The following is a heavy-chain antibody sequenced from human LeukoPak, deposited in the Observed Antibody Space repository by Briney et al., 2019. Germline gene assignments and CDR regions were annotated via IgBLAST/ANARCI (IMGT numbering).Heavy chain of an antibody. J-gene: IGHJ4*02. D-gene: IGHD5-24*01. Sequence: SVEVSCKASGGTFSSYAISWVRQAPGQGLEWMGGIIPIFGTANYAQKFQGRVTITTDESTSTAYMELSSLRSEDTAVYYCARDNGVGSTWRDPYYFDYWGQGTLVTVSS. V-gene: IGHV1-69*05. CDR2: IIPIFGTA. CDR1: GGTFSSYA. CDR3: ARDNGVGSTWRDPYYFDY.